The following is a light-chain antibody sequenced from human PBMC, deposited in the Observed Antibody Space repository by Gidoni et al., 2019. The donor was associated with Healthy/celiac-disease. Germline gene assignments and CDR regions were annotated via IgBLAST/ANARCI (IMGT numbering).Light chain of an antibody. CDR2: GAS. CDR3: QQYNNWPWT. V-gene: IGKV3-15*01. Sequence: EIVMTQSPAPLSVSPGERATLSCRASQSVSSNLAWYQQKPGQAPRLLIYGASTRATVIPARFSGSGSGTEFTLTISSLQSEDFAVYYCQQYNNWPWTFXXXTKVEIK. J-gene: IGKJ1*01. CDR1: QSVSSN.